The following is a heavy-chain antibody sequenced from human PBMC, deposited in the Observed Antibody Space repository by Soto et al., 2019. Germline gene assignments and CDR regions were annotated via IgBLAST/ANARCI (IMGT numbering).Heavy chain of an antibody. CDR2: IYYSGST. CDR1: GGSISSSSYY. J-gene: IGHJ4*02. CDR3: ASPGCSGGSCYYYY. V-gene: IGHV4-39*01. D-gene: IGHD2-15*01. Sequence: TLSLTCTVSGGSISSSSYYWGWIRQPPGKGLEWIGSIYYSGSTYYNPSLKSRVTISVDTSKNQFSLKLSSVTAADTAVYYCASPGCSGGSCYYYYWGQGSLVPVSS.